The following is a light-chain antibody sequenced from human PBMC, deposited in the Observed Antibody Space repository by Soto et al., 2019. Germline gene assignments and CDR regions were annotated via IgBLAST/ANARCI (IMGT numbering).Light chain of an antibody. CDR2: DAS. J-gene: IGKJ3*01. CDR3: QHRSCFT. Sequence: EIVLTQSPATLSLSPGERATLSCRASQSVNNYLACYQQKPGHAPRLLIYDASNRATGIQARFSGSGSGTDFTLTISSLEPESFAVYYCQHRSCFTFGPGTKVDIK. CDR1: QSVNNY. V-gene: IGKV3-11*01.